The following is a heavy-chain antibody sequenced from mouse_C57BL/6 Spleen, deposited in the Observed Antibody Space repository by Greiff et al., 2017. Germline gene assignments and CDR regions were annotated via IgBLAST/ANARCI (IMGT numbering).Heavy chain of an antibody. CDR2: IHPNSGST. V-gene: IGHV1-64*01. Sequence: QVQLQQPGAELVKPGASVKLSCKASGYTFTSYWMHWVKQRPGQGLEWIGMIHPNSGSTNYNEKFKSKATLTVDKSSSTAYMQLSSLTSEDSAVYYCAREEVPKNWDAWFAYWGQGTLVTVSA. CDR1: GYTFTSYW. CDR3: AREEVPKNWDAWFAY. D-gene: IGHD4-1*01. J-gene: IGHJ3*01.